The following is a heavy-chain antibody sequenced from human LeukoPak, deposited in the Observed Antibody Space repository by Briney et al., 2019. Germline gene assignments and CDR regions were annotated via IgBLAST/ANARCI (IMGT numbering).Heavy chain of an antibody. D-gene: IGHD3-10*01. CDR1: GFTFGNYV. CDR2: INVGGTST. Sequence: GGSLRLSCAASGFTFGNYVMTWVRQAPGKGPEWVSTINVGGTSTYYADFVEGRFTISRDNSKDTVSLQMNSLRPEDTALYYCAREGFGSGSAGGFDICGQGTKVTISS. V-gene: IGHV3-23*01. J-gene: IGHJ3*02. CDR3: AREGFGSGSAGGFDI.